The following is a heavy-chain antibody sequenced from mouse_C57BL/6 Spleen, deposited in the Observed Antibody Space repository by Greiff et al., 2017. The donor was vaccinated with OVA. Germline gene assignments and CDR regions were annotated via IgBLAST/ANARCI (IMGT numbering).Heavy chain of an antibody. V-gene: IGHV1-62-2*01. Sequence: VVEPGASVKLSCKASGYTFTEYTIHWVKQRSGQGLEWIGWFYPGSGSIKYNEKFKDKATLTADKSSSTVYMELSRLTSEDSAVYFCARHEDRREWFAYWGQGTLVTVSA. CDR2: FYPGSGSI. CDR1: GYTFTEYT. CDR3: ARHEDRREWFAY. J-gene: IGHJ3*01.